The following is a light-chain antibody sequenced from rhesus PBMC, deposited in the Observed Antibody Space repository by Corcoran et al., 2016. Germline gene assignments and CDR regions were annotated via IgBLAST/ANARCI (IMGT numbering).Light chain of an antibody. CDR1: QSVSSY. CDR2: GAS. J-gene: IGKJ2*01. CDR3: YQHSSGYS. Sequence: QVILTQSPATLSLSPGERATLSCRASQSVSSYLAWYQQKPGQAPRLLIYGASSRATGIPDRFSGSGSGTDFTLPISRLEPEDVGVYHCYQHSSGYSFGQGTKVEIK. V-gene: IGKV3-10*01.